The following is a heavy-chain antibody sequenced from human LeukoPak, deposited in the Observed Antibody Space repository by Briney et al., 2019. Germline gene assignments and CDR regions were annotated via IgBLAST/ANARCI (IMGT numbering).Heavy chain of an antibody. CDR2: ISSSSSYI. D-gene: IGHD1-26*01. CDR1: GFTFSSYS. Sequence: GGSLRLSCAASGFTFSSYSMNWVRQAPGKGLEWVSSISSSSSYIYYADSVKGRFTISRDNAKNSLYLQMNSLRAEDTAVYYCARDGCGSDPLCDNGMDVWGQGTTVTVSS. CDR3: ARDGCGSDPLCDNGMDV. J-gene: IGHJ6*02. V-gene: IGHV3-21*01.